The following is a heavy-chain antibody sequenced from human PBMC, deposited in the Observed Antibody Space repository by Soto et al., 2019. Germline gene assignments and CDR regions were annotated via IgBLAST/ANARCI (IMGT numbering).Heavy chain of an antibody. V-gene: IGHV3-23*01. D-gene: IGHD6-19*01. CDR2: ISGSGGST. J-gene: IGHJ5*02. CDR3: VKHSSGWYSWFDP. Sequence: EVQLLESGGGLVQPGGSLRLSCAASGFTFSSYAMSWVRQAPGKGLEWVSRISGSGGSTYYADSVKGRFTISRDNSKNTLYLQMNSLRDEDTAVYYCVKHSSGWYSWFDPWGQGTLVTVSS. CDR1: GFTFSSYA.